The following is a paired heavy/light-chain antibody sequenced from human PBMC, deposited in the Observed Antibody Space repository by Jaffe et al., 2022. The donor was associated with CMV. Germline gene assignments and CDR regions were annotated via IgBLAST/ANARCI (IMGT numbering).Heavy chain of an antibody. CDR3: AKDQGVRGYSGHVGYFDY. Sequence: QVQLVESGGGVVQSGRSLRLSCAASGFSFSSCGMHWVRQAPGKGLEWVAVISYDGVYKYYADSVKGRFTISRDNSKNTVYLQTNSLRAEDTAVYYCAKDQGVRGYSGHVGYFDYWGQGTPVTVSS. D-gene: IGHD5-12*01. J-gene: IGHJ4*02. V-gene: IGHV3-30*18. CDR2: ISYDGVYK. CDR1: GFSFSSCG.
Light chain of an antibody. CDR3: QSYDRGNQKGV. V-gene: IGLV6-57*04. Sequence: NFMLTQPHSVSESLGKTVTISCTRSSGNIASSHVQWYQQRPDSAPTTVISEDNQRPSGVPDRFSGSIDRSSNSASLTISGLKTEDEADYYCQSYDRGNQKGVFGGGTRLTVL. CDR2: EDN. CDR1: SGNIASSH. J-gene: IGLJ3*02.